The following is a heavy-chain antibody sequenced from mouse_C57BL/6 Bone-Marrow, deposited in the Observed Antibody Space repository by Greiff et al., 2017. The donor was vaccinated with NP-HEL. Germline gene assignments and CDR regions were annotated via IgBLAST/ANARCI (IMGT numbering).Heavy chain of an antibody. CDR3: ARYYDGSSYVRYYAMDY. CDR1: GFTFTDYY. V-gene: IGHV7-3*01. D-gene: IGHD1-1*01. Sequence: EVHLVESGGGLVQPGGSLSLSCAASGFTFTDYYMSWVRQPPGKALEWLGFIRNKANGYTTEYSASVKGRFTISRDNSQSILYLQMNALRAEDSATYYFARYYDGSSYVRYYAMDYWGQGTSVTVSS. J-gene: IGHJ4*01. CDR2: IRNKANGYTT.